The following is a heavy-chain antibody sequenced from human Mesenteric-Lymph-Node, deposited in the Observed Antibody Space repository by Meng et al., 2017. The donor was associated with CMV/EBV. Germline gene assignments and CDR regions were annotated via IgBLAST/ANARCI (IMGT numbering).Heavy chain of an antibody. Sequence: GGSLRLSCTASGFTFGDYAMSWVRQAPGKGLEWVGFIRSKAHGGTTEYAASVKGRFTISRDDSKSIAYLQMNSLKTEDTAVYYCTRDYCSSTSCQIDAFDIWGQGTMVTVSS. CDR1: GFTFGDYA. D-gene: IGHD2-2*01. CDR3: TRDYCSSTSCQIDAFDI. V-gene: IGHV3-49*04. J-gene: IGHJ3*02. CDR2: IRSKAHGGTT.